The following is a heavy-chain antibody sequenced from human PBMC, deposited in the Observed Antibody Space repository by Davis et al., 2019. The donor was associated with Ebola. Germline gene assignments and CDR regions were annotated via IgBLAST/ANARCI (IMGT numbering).Heavy chain of an antibody. D-gene: IGHD2-21*01. J-gene: IGHJ3*02. Sequence: GESLKISCKASGYSFTDYWIGWVRQMPGKGLEWMGIIYPGDSRIRYSPSFQGHVTLSVDKSFTTAYLQWSSLKASDTAMYYCARQAYCGGDCPSDAFDIWGQGTMVTVSS. CDR1: GYSFTDYW. V-gene: IGHV5-51*01. CDR3: ARQAYCGGDCPSDAFDI. CDR2: IYPGDSRI.